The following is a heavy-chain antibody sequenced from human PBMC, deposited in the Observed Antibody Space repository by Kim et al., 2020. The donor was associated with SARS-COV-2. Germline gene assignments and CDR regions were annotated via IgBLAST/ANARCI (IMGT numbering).Heavy chain of an antibody. CDR3: ASLLMTDYGDVPRYYFDY. V-gene: IGHV1-69*04. D-gene: IGHD4-17*01. CDR1: GGTFSSYA. CDR2: IIPILGIA. Sequence: SVKVSCKASGGTFSSYAISWVRQAPGQGLEWMGRIIPILGIANYAQKFQGRVTITADKSTSTAYMELSSLRSEDTAVYYCASLLMTDYGDVPRYYFDYWGQGTLVTVSS. J-gene: IGHJ4*02.